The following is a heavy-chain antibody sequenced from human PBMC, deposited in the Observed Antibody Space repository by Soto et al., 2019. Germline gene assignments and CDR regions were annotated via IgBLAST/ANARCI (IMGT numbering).Heavy chain of an antibody. Sequence: GESLKISCKGSGYSFTSYWISWVRQMPGKGLEWMGRIDPSDSYTNYSPSFQGHVTISADKSISTAYLQWSSLKASDTAMYYCAGPDYYDSSGYYYNYGMDVWGQGTTVTVSS. J-gene: IGHJ6*02. CDR3: AGPDYYDSSGYYYNYGMDV. CDR2: IDPSDSYT. V-gene: IGHV5-10-1*01. D-gene: IGHD3-22*01. CDR1: GYSFTSYW.